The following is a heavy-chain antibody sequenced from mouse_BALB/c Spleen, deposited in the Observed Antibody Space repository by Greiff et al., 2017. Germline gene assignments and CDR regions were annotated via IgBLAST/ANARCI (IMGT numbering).Heavy chain of an antibody. CDR3: ARVGDGRGFAY. D-gene: IGHD1-1*02. Sequence: VHVKQSGAELVKPGASVKLSCTASGFNIKDTYMHWVKQRPEQGLEWIGRIDPANGNTKYDPKFQGKATITADTSSNTAYLQLSSLTSEDTAVYYCARVGDGRGFAYWGQGTLVTVSA. CDR2: IDPANGNT. CDR1: GFNIKDTY. V-gene: IGHV14-3*02. J-gene: IGHJ3*01.